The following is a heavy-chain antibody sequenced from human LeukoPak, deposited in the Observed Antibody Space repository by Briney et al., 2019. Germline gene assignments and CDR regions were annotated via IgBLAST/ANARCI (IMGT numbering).Heavy chain of an antibody. Sequence: PSETLSLTCTVSGDSISSYYWSWIRQPPGKGLEWIGYIYYIGSTNYNPSLKSRVTISLDTSKNQFSLKLSSVTAADTAVYYCARDSAFDIWGQGTLVTASS. CDR3: ARDSAFDI. CDR2: IYYIGST. CDR1: GDSISSYY. V-gene: IGHV4-59*01. J-gene: IGHJ3*02.